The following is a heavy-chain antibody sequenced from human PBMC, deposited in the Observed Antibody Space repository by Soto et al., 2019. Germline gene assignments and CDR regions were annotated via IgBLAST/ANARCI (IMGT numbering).Heavy chain of an antibody. D-gene: IGHD2-21*02. Sequence: QVQLVESGGGVVQPGRSLRLSCAASGFTFSSYAVHWVRQAPGKGLEWVAVISYDGSNKYYADSVKGRFTISRDNSKNTLYLQMNSLRAEDTAVYYCAGTVVTPSQHWGQGTLVTVSS. CDR2: ISYDGSNK. CDR1: GFTFSSYA. V-gene: IGHV3-30-3*01. CDR3: AGTVVTPSQH. J-gene: IGHJ1*01.